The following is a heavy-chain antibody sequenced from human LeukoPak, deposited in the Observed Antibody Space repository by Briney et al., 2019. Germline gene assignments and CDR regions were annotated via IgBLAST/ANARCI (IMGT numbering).Heavy chain of an antibody. CDR2: IYYSGST. CDR3: AKAQIQLWKYYFDY. CDR1: GGSISSSSYY. J-gene: IGHJ4*02. V-gene: IGHV4-39*01. Sequence: SETLSLTCTVSGGSISSSSYYWGWIRQPPGKGLEWIGSIYYSGSTYYNPSLKSRVTISVDTSKNQFSLKLSSVTAADTAVYYCAKAQIQLWKYYFDYWGQGTLVTVSS. D-gene: IGHD5-18*01.